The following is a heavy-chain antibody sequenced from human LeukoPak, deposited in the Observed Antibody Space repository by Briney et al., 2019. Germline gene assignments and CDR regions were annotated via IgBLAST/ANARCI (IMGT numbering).Heavy chain of an antibody. J-gene: IGHJ4*02. CDR3: AKDGLDDKRSGGYYGDDY. CDR1: GFTFSNYG. CDR2: ISYDGSNK. D-gene: IGHD3-22*01. Sequence: GGSLRLSCAASGFTFSNYGMHWVRQAPGKGLEWVAVISYDGSNKYYADSVKGRFTISRDNSKNTLYVQMNSLRAEDTAVYYCAKDGLDDKRSGGYYGDDYWGQGTLVTVSS. V-gene: IGHV3-30*18.